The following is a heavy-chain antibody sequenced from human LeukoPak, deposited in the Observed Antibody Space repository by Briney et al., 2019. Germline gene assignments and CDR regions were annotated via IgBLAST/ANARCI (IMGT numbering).Heavy chain of an antibody. D-gene: IGHD3-10*01. V-gene: IGHV4-39*01. CDR1: GGSISSSSYY. CDR2: IYYSGIT. CDR3: ASQPVLLWFGESIPFDY. Sequence: SETLSLXCTVSGGSISSSSYYWGWIRQPPGKGLEWIGSIYYSGITYYNPSLKSRVTISVDTSKNQFSLKLSSVTAADTAVYYCASQPVLLWFGESIPFDYWGQGTLVTVSS. J-gene: IGHJ4*02.